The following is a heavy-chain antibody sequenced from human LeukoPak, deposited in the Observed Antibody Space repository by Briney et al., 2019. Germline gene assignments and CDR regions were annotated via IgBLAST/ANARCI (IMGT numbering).Heavy chain of an antibody. CDR2: SYSDTNT. V-gene: IGHV3-53*01. CDR3: VRKNRNFNAAFDI. Sequence: GGSLRLSCTASGFTVSNNYMSWVRQAPGKGLEWVSISYSDTNTNYADSVKGRFTISRDTSQNTLSLQMNSLRADDTAVYYCVRKNRNFNAAFDIWGQGTVVTVSA. CDR1: GFTVSNNY. J-gene: IGHJ3*02. D-gene: IGHD1-14*01.